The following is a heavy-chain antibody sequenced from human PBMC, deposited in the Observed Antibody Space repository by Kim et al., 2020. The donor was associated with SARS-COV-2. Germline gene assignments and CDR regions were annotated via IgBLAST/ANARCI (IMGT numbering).Heavy chain of an antibody. Sequence: DPVKGEFTNSRDNSKNTLDLQMNSLRAEDTAVYYCARGSSWYGAYYFDYWGQGTLVTVSS. CDR3: ARGSSWYGAYYFDY. J-gene: IGHJ4*02. V-gene: IGHV3-66*01. D-gene: IGHD6-13*01.